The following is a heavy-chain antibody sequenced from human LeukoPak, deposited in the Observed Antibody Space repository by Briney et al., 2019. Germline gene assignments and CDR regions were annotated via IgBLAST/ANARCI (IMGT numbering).Heavy chain of an antibody. D-gene: IGHD2-2*01. Sequence: GSSVKVSCKASGGTFSSYAISWVRQAPGQGLEWMGGIIPIFGTANYAQKFQGRVTITTDESTSTAYMELSSLRSEDTAVYYCARDGEGGGSGEDCSSTSCPMRYRHNWFDPWGQGTLVTVSS. J-gene: IGHJ5*02. CDR3: ARDGEGGGSGEDCSSTSCPMRYRHNWFDP. CDR2: IIPIFGTA. V-gene: IGHV1-69*05. CDR1: GGTFSSYA.